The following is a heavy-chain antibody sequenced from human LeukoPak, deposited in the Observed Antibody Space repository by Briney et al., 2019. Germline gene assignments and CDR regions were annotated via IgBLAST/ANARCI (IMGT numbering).Heavy chain of an antibody. V-gene: IGHV1-2*02. J-gene: IGHJ4*02. Sequence: ASVKVSCKASGYTFTGYYMHWVRQAPRQGLEWMGWINPNSGGTNYAQKFQGRVTMTRDTSISTAYMELSRLRSDDTAVYYCARDPGKQLPFDYWGQGTLVTVSS. D-gene: IGHD6-6*01. CDR1: GYTFTGYY. CDR2: INPNSGGT. CDR3: ARDPGKQLPFDY.